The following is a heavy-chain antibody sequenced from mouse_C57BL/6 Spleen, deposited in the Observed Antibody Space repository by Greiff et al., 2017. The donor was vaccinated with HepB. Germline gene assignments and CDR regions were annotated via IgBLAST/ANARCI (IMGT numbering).Heavy chain of an antibody. CDR3: ARDYGSRMDY. CDR2: INYDGSST. J-gene: IGHJ4*01. Sequence: EVKLMESEGGLVQPGSSMKLSCTASGFTFSDYYMAWVRQVPEKGLEWVANINYDGSSTYYLDSLKSRFIISRDNAKNILYLQMSSLKSEDTATYYCARDYGSRMDYWGQGTSVTVSS. D-gene: IGHD1-1*01. CDR1: GFTFSDYY. V-gene: IGHV5-16*01.